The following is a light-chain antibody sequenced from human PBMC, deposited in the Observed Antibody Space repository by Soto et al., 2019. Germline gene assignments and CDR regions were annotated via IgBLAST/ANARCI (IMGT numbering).Light chain of an antibody. Sequence: EIELTQSPGTLSLSPGERATLSCRASQSVSSNYLAWYQQKPGQAPRLLIYGASSRATGIPDSFSGSGSGTEFTLTISRLEPEDCAVYYCQQYGGSPRTFGQGTKVEIK. J-gene: IGKJ1*01. CDR2: GAS. V-gene: IGKV3-20*01. CDR1: QSVSSNY. CDR3: QQYGGSPRT.